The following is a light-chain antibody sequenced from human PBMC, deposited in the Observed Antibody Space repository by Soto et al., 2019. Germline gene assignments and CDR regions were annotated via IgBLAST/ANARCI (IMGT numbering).Light chain of an antibody. J-gene: IGKJ2*01. CDR3: QQYGSSRFT. Sequence: EIVLTQSPGTLSLSPGERATLSCRASQSVSSSYLAWYQQKPGQAPRLLIYGASSRATGIPDRFSGSGSGTDFTLTISRLEPEDCVVYYCQQYGSSRFTFGQGTKLEIK. V-gene: IGKV3-20*01. CDR2: GAS. CDR1: QSVSSSY.